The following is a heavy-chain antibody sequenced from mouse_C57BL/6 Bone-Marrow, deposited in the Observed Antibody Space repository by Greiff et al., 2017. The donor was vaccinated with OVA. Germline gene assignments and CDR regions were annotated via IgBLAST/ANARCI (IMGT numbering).Heavy chain of an antibody. CDR2: IYPGSGRT. Sequence: QVQLQQPGAELVKPGASVKMSCKASGYTFTSYWITWVKQRPGQGLEWIGDIYPGSGRTNYNEKFKSKATLTVDTSSSTAYMQLCSLTSEDSAVYYCARSGITTVEGDFAMDYWGQGTSVTVSS. J-gene: IGHJ4*01. D-gene: IGHD1-1*01. V-gene: IGHV1-55*01. CDR1: GYTFTSYW. CDR3: ARSGITTVEGDFAMDY.